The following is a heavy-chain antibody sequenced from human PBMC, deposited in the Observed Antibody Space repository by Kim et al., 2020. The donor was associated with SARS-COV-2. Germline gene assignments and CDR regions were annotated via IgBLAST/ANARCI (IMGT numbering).Heavy chain of an antibody. CDR1: GFTFDNYA. Sequence: GGSLRLSCTASGFTFDNYAMSWVRQAPGKGLEWVSYIRGGGAKTFYADSVKGRFTISRDNFKNTLSLQMDSLRAEDTAVYYCAKCYQNLGNDAFNIWGRGTTVTVSS. CDR2: IRGGGAKT. D-gene: IGHD3-16*02. CDR3: AKCYQNLGNDAFNI. V-gene: IGHV3-23*01. J-gene: IGHJ3*02.